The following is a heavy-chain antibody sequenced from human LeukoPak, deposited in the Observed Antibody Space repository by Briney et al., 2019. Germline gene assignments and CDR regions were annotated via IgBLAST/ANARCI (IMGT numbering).Heavy chain of an antibody. CDR2: ISAYNGNT. J-gene: IGHJ6*03. V-gene: IGHV1-18*01. Sequence: ASVKVSCKASGYTFTNYGVTWVRQAPGQGLEWMGWISAYNGNTNYAQKLQGRVTMTTDTSTSTAYMELRSLRSDDTAVYYCARERGAIFGVASADYYYYYYMDVWGKGTTVTVSS. CDR3: ARERGAIFGVASADYYYYYYMDV. D-gene: IGHD3-3*01. CDR1: GYTFTNYG.